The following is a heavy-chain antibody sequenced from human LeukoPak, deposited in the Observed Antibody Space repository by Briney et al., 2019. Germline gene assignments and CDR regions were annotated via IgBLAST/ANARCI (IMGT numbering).Heavy chain of an antibody. V-gene: IGHV4-34*01. D-gene: IGHD6-19*01. CDR2: INHSGST. CDR3: AREGPYSSGWYDY. CDR1: GGSFSGCY. Sequence: SETLSLTCAVYGGSFSGCYWSWIRQPPGKGLEWIGEINHSGSTNYNPSLKSRVTISVDTSKNQFSLKLSSVTAADTAVYYCAREGPYSSGWYDYWGQGTLVTVSS. J-gene: IGHJ4*02.